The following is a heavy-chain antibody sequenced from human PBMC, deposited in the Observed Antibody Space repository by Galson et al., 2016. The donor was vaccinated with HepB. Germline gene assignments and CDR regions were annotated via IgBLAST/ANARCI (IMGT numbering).Heavy chain of an antibody. CDR1: GITFSRFW. CDR3: ATVSGPLAY. Sequence: SLRLSCAASGITFSRFWMHWVRQAPGKGLVWVSRINSDGTTTTYADSVKGRFTISRDNAKNTLYLQMNSLRAEDTAFYYCATVSGPLAYWGQGTLVTVSS. J-gene: IGHJ4*02. V-gene: IGHV3-74*03. D-gene: IGHD3-16*01. CDR2: INSDGTTT.